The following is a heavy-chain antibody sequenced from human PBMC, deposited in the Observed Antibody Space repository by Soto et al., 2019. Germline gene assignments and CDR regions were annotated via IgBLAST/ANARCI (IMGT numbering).Heavy chain of an antibody. CDR1: VSAFTRYG. J-gene: IGHJ4*02. Sequence: AASLQVSWRASVSAFTRYGIQCVRQAPGPGLGLVGVINPRGDSTVYAQKFQGRFTMTRDTSTSTLFMELGSLRSEDTAVYFCARDWEFGYWGQGTQVTVSS. CDR2: INPRGDST. CDR3: ARDWEFGY. V-gene: IGHV1-46*01. D-gene: IGHD1-26*01.